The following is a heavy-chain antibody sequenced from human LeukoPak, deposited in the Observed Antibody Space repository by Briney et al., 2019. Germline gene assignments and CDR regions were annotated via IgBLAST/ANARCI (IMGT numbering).Heavy chain of an antibody. CDR1: EFSVGSNY. J-gene: IGHJ4*02. Sequence: GGSLRLSCAASEFSVGSNYMTWVRQAPGKGLEWVAFIRYDGSNKYYADSVKGRFTISRDNSKNTLYLQMNSLRAEDTAVYYCAKDGTSPAVADTGYWGQGTLVTVSS. CDR2: IRYDGSNK. D-gene: IGHD6-19*01. CDR3: AKDGTSPAVADTGY. V-gene: IGHV3-30*02.